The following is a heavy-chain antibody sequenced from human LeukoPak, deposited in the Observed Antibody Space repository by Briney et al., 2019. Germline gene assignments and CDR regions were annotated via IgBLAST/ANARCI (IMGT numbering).Heavy chain of an antibody. Sequence: PGGSLRLSCAASGFTFSSYAMHWVRQAPGKGLEWVAVISYDGSNKYYADSVKGRFTISRDNSKNTLYLQMNSLRAEDTAVYYCARDGAAAGTGTDGAFDIWGQGTMVTVSS. CDR2: ISYDGSNK. D-gene: IGHD6-13*01. CDR3: ARDGAAAGTGTDGAFDI. J-gene: IGHJ3*02. V-gene: IGHV3-30-3*01. CDR1: GFTFSSYA.